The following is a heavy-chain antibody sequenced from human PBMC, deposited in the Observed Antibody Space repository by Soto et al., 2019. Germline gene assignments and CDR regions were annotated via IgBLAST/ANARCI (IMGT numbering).Heavy chain of an antibody. V-gene: IGHV3-7*01. CDR2: IKQDGSEK. Sequence: GGSLRLSCAASGFTFSSYWMSWVRQAPGKGLEWVANIKQDGSEKYYVDSVKGRFTISRDNAKNSLYLQMNSLRAEDTAVYYCAREDPRGDDFWSGYYYYGMDVWGQGTTVTVSS. CDR3: AREDPRGDDFWSGYYYYGMDV. D-gene: IGHD3-3*01. CDR1: GFTFSSYW. J-gene: IGHJ6*02.